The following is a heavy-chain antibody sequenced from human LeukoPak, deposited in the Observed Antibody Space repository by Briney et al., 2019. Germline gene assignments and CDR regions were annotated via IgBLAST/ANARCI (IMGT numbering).Heavy chain of an antibody. CDR1: GFTFSTYG. D-gene: IGHD3-10*01. V-gene: IGHV3-23*01. CDR3: ARHGSITMVRGRLRYYYMDV. CDR2: ISGSGAGT. J-gene: IGHJ6*03. Sequence: GGSLRLSCAVSGFTFSTYGMGWVRQAPGKGLEWVSAISGSGAGTYYADSVKGRFTISRDNSKNTMYVQMNSLRAEDTAVYYCARHGSITMVRGRLRYYYMDVWGKGTTVTISS.